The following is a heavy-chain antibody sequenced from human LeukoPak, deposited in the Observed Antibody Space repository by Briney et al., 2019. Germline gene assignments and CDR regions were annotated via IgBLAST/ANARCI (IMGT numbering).Heavy chain of an antibody. CDR1: GFTFSSYA. J-gene: IGHJ4*02. D-gene: IGHD5-24*01. CDR2: ISGSGGST. CDR3: AKDSDGYNYFFFY. V-gene: IGHV3-23*01. Sequence: GGSLRLSCAASGFTFSSYAMRWLRQAPGKGLEWVSAISGSGGSTYYADSVKGRFTISRDNSKNTLYLQMNSLRAEDTAVYYCAKDSDGYNYFFFYWGRGSLVTVSS.